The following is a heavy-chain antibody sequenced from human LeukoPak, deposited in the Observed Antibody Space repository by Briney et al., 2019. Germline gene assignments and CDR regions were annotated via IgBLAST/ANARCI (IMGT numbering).Heavy chain of an antibody. D-gene: IGHD4/OR15-4a*01. J-gene: IGHJ5*02. V-gene: IGHV3-66*02. Sequence: GGSLRLPCVVSGFTVSTSYMAWVRQAPGKGLECVSLIWIDGTTHYADSVKGRFTISGDNSKNTLYLQMNSLRPEDTAVYYCATKYGESWGQGTLVTVSS. CDR2: IWIDGTT. CDR1: GFTVSTSY. CDR3: ATKYGES.